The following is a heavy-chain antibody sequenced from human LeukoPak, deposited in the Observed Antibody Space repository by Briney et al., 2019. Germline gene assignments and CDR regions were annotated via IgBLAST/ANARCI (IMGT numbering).Heavy chain of an antibody. Sequence: PSDTLSLTCTVSGDSGSYFYNWIRQPPGTGWEWIGRIYSSGSTYYNPTHKSRVALSVEASKNRFSLKLRSVTAADTGLYFCALLGSSALDYWGQGALVTVSS. CDR2: IYSSGST. V-gene: IGHV4-4*07. J-gene: IGHJ4*02. D-gene: IGHD3-22*01. CDR3: ALLGSSALDY. CDR1: GDSGSYFY.